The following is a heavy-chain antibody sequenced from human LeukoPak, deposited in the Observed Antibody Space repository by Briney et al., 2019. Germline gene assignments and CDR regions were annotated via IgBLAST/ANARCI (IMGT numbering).Heavy chain of an antibody. CDR3: ARGNLLGFGELARANWFDP. Sequence: GGSLRLSCAASGFTFSDYYMSWIRQVPGKGLEWVSYISTSSSYTNYADSVKGRFTISRDNSKNTLYLQMNSLRAEDTAVYYCARGNLLGFGELARANWFDPWGQGTLVTVSS. CDR2: ISTSSSYT. CDR1: GFTFSDYY. J-gene: IGHJ5*02. V-gene: IGHV3-11*06. D-gene: IGHD3-10*01.